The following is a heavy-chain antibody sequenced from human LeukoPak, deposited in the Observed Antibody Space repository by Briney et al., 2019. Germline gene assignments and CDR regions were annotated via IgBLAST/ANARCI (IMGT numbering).Heavy chain of an antibody. CDR2: INHSGST. Sequence: PSETLSLTCAVYGGSFSGYYWSWIRQPPGKGLEWIGEINHSGSTNYNPSLKSRVTISVDTSKNQFSLKLSSVTAADTAVYYCARGDSNYAANYWGQGTLVTVSS. CDR3: ARGDSNYAANY. J-gene: IGHJ4*02. CDR1: GGSFSGYY. D-gene: IGHD4-11*01. V-gene: IGHV4-34*01.